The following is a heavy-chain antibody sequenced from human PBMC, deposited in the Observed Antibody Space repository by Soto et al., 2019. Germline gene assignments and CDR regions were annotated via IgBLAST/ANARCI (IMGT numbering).Heavy chain of an antibody. CDR3: AKYGDYLPYHYYMHV. CDR1: GFTFSSYG. D-gene: IGHD4-17*01. CDR2: ISYDGSNK. V-gene: IGHV3-30*18. Sequence: GGSLRLCCAASGFTFSSYGMHWVRQAPGKGLEWVAVISYDGSNKYYADSVKGRFTISRDNSKSTLYLQMNSLRVEDTAVYFCAKYGDYLPYHYYMHVRGKATTVTGSS. J-gene: IGHJ6*03.